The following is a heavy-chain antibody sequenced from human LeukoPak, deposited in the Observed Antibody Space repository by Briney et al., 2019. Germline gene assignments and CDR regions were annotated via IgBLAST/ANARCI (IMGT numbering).Heavy chain of an antibody. V-gene: IGHV4-39*01. CDR3: PIDSGSHRIVY. CDR2: IHYTGST. CDR1: GGSISSSSYY. D-gene: IGHD1-26*01. Sequence: PSETLSLTCTVSGGSISSSSYYWGWVRQPPGKGLEWIGSIHYTGSTYYHPSLKSRATISADTSQNQFSLKLTSVTAADTAVYYCPIDSGSHRIVYWGQGTLVTVSS. J-gene: IGHJ4*02.